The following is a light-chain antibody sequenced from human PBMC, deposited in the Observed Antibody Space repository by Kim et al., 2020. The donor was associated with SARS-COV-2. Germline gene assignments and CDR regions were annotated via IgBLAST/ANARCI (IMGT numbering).Light chain of an antibody. Sequence: VSQGQTASITCSGDKLGDKYACWYQQKPGQSPVLVIYQDSKRPSGIPERFSGSNSGNTATLTISGTQAMDEADYYCQAWDSSTLVFGGGTQLTVL. CDR2: QDS. V-gene: IGLV3-1*01. CDR1: KLGDKY. J-gene: IGLJ2*01. CDR3: QAWDSSTLV.